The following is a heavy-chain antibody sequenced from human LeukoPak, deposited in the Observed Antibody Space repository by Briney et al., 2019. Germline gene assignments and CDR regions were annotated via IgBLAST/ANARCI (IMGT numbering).Heavy chain of an antibody. V-gene: IGHV1-18*01. CDR3: ARGEKPYDY. CDR1: GYTFTYYV. CDR2: INAYNGNT. Sequence: GASVKVSCKTFGYTFTYYVISWVRQAPGQGLEWMGWINAYNGNTNDAQKFQGRVTMTTDTSTSTAYMELRSLRSDDTAVYYCARGEKPYDYWGQGTLVPVSS. D-gene: IGHD1-26*01. J-gene: IGHJ4*02.